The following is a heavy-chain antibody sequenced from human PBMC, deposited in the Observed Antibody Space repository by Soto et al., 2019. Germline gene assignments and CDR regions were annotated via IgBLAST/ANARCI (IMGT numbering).Heavy chain of an antibody. Sequence: VGSLRLSCAASGFTFSSYAMSWVRQAPGKGLEWVSAISGSGGSTYYADSVKGRFTISRDNSKNTLYLQMNSLRAEDTAVYYCAKALYPSRYSGSYFDYWGQGTLVTVSS. CDR2: ISGSGGST. V-gene: IGHV3-23*01. J-gene: IGHJ4*02. D-gene: IGHD1-26*01. CDR3: AKALYPSRYSGSYFDY. CDR1: GFTFSSYA.